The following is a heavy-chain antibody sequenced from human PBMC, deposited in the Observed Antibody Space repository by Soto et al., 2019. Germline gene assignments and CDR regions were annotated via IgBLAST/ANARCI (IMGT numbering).Heavy chain of an antibody. D-gene: IGHD1-26*01. CDR1: GFTFSTYS. CDR2: ISGSGNYT. J-gene: IGHJ4*02. V-gene: IGHV3-21*01. Sequence: PGGTLRLSCAASGFTFSTYSMNWVRQAPGKGLEWVSSISGSGNYTHYADFLRGRFTISRDNAKTSLYLQMNSLRAEDTAVYYCARYVINSYNENYCDSRGQATVGTVSS. CDR3: ARYVINSYNENYCDS.